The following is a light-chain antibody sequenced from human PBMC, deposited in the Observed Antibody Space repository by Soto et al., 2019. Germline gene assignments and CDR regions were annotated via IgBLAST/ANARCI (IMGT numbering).Light chain of an antibody. J-gene: IGLJ1*01. V-gene: IGLV2-8*01. CDR1: SSDIGANNY. CDR3: GSYAGTNGL. CDR2: EVT. Sequence: QSALTQPPSASGSPGQSVTISCTGTSSDIGANNYVSWYQQPPSKAPKLMIYEVTKRPSGVPDRFSGSKSGNTASLTGSGPQPEDEADYYCGSYAGTNGLFGMGTKVTVL.